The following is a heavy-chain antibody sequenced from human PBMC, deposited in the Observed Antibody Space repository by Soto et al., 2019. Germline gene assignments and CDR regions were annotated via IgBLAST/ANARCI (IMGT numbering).Heavy chain of an antibody. CDR3: ANLPPRGKNSEPADY. V-gene: IGHV3-30*18. D-gene: IGHD1-1*01. CDR2: VSYDGGTK. CDR1: GFTFSSFA. Sequence: QAQLVESGGGVVQPGRSLRLSCAASGFTFSSFAMHWVRQAPGKGLEWVAIVSYDGGTKYYADSVKGRFTISRDNSKNTLYLPMNSLRTEDTAVYYCANLPPRGKNSEPADYWGQGTLVTVSS. J-gene: IGHJ4*02.